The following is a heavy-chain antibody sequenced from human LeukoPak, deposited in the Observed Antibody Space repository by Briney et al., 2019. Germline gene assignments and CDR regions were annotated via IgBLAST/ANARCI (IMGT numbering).Heavy chain of an antibody. J-gene: IGHJ3*02. CDR3: ARQLYVPQYYYDTRAFDI. CDR2: IYHSGST. Sequence: SETLSLTCTVSGYSISSGYYWGWIRQPPGKGLEWIGSIYHSGSTYYNPSLKSRVTISVDTSKNQFSLKLSSVTAADTAVYYCARQLYVPQYYYDTRAFDIWGQGTMVTVSS. D-gene: IGHD3-22*01. CDR1: GYSISSGYY. V-gene: IGHV4-38-2*02.